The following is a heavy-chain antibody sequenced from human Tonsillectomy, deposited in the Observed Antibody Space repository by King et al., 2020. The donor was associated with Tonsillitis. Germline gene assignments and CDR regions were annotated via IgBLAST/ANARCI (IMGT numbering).Heavy chain of an antibody. CDR2: ITPAFRTA. Sequence: QLVQSGAEVKKPGSSVKVSCTVSGDSFSSYTINWVRQAPGQGLEWVGGITPAFRTADYATKFQGRVTTTADESTRTAYTEVTSLKSDDTAVYYCSRDINNRPPNLVPWCRGAPVIVSS. V-gene: IGHV1-69*01. D-gene: IGHD1-14*01. J-gene: IGHJ5*02. CDR3: SRDINNRPPNLVP. CDR1: GDSFSSYT.